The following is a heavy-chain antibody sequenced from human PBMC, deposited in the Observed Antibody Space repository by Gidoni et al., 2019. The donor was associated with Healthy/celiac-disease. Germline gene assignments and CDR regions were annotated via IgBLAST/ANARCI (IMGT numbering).Heavy chain of an antibody. CDR3: AKDQDTAMVWDAFVI. J-gene: IGHJ3*02. D-gene: IGHD5-18*01. Sequence: EVQLLESGGGLVQPGGSLRLSCAASGFTFRSYAMSWVRQAPGKGLEWVSAISGSGGSTYYAASVKGRFTISRDNSKNPLYLQTNSLRAEDTAVYYCAKDQDTAMVWDAFVIWGQGTMVTVSS. CDR1: GFTFRSYA. V-gene: IGHV3-23*01. CDR2: ISGSGGST.